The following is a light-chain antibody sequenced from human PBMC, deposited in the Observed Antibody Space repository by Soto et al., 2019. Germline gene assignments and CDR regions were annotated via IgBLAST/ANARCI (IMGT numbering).Light chain of an antibody. CDR3: QQYNSYSQP. V-gene: IGKV1-5*01. CDR1: QSTSSW. J-gene: IGKJ1*01. Sequence: DIQMTQSPSTLSASVGDRVTITCRASQSTSSWLAWYQQKPGKAPKLLIHDASRLESGVPSRFSGSGSGTGFTLTISSLQPDDFATYYCQQYNSYSQPFGQGTKVEIK. CDR2: DAS.